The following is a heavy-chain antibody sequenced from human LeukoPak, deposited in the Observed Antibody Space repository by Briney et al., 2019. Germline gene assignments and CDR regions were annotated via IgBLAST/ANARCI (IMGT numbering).Heavy chain of an antibody. J-gene: IGHJ3*01. CDR2: IYYSGST. CDR3: ARAQYYYDSSGYYGL. V-gene: IGHV4-59*01. Sequence: SETLSLTCTVSGVSISSYYWSWIRRPPGKGLEWIGYIYYSGSTNYNPSLKSRVTISVDTSKNQFSLKLSSVTAADTAVYYCARAQYYYDSSGYYGLWGQGTMVTVSS. D-gene: IGHD3-22*01. CDR1: GVSISSYY.